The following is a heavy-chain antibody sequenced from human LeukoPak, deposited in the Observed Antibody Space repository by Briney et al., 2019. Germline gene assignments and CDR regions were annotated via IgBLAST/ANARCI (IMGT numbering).Heavy chain of an antibody. Sequence: ASVKVSCKASGYTFTGYYMHWVRQAPGQGLECMGWINPNSGGTNYAQKFQGRVTMTRDTSISTAYMELSRLRSDDTAVYYCARGAWFGELLLGDYWGQGTLVTVSS. J-gene: IGHJ4*02. CDR1: GYTFTGYY. D-gene: IGHD3-10*01. CDR2: INPNSGGT. V-gene: IGHV1-2*02. CDR3: ARGAWFGELLLGDY.